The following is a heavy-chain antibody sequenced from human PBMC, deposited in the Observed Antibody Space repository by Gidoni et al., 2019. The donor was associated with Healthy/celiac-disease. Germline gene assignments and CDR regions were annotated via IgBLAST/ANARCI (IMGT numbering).Heavy chain of an antibody. CDR1: GYSFTSYG. Sequence: EVQLVQSGAEVKKPGESLKISCTGSGYSFTSYGIGWVRQMPGKGLEWMGIIYPGDSDTRYSPSFQGQVTISADKSISTAYLQWSSLKASDTAMYYCAIKRGYSYGEAYFDYWGQGTLVTVSS. CDR3: AIKRGYSYGEAYFDY. D-gene: IGHD5-18*01. J-gene: IGHJ4*02. V-gene: IGHV5-51*01. CDR2: IYPGDSDT.